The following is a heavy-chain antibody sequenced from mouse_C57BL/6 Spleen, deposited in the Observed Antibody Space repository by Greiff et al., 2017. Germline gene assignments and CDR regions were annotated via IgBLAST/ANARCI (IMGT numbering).Heavy chain of an antibody. CDR1: GYTFPSYW. V-gene: IGHV1-72*01. Sequence: VQLQQPGAELVKPGASVKLSCKASGYTFPSYWMPWVKQRPGRGLEWIGRIDPNSGGTKYNEKFKSKAKLTLNKPASTAYMLLKSLTSEDSEVYYCARAAGYAMDYWGQGTSVTVSS. CDR2: IDPNSGGT. J-gene: IGHJ4*01. CDR3: ARAAGYAMDY.